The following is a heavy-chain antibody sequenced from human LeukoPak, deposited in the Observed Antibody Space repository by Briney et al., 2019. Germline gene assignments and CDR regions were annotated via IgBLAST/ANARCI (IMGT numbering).Heavy chain of an antibody. Sequence: PSQTLSLTCTVSGGSISSGSYYWSWIRQPAGKGLEWIGRIYTSGSTNYNPSLKSRVTISVDTSKNQFSLKLSSVTAADTAVYYCARGPLTSWGQGTLVTVSS. CDR1: GGSISSGSYY. J-gene: IGHJ4*02. V-gene: IGHV4-61*02. CDR2: IYTSGST. CDR3: ARGPLTS. D-gene: IGHD3-3*01.